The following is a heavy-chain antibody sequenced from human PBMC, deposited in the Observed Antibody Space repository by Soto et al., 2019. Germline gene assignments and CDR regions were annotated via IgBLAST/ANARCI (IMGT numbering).Heavy chain of an antibody. D-gene: IGHD2-21*02. CDR2: ASWDDDN. J-gene: IGHJ4*02. CDR3: AHRRDSGDWNEGYFDY. CDR1: GFSLTTRPVG. V-gene: IGHV2-5*02. Sequence: QITLKESGPTLVKPTQTLTLTCSFFGFSLTTRPVGVGWIRQSPGKALESLAFASWDDDNRYSPSLRSRLTVTKDTSRNQVVLTMTNMDPVDTATYDCAHRRDSGDWNEGYFDYWGQGTLVTVSS.